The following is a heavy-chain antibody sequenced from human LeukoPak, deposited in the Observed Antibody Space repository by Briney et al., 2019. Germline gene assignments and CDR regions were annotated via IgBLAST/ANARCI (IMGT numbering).Heavy chain of an antibody. CDR3: ARDQAGGYCSSTSCYSPFDY. Sequence: GGSLRLSCSASGFTFSSYAMHWVRQAPGKGLEYVSAISSNGGSTYYANSVKGRFTISRDNSKNTLYLQMGSLRAEDMAVYYCARDQAGGYCSSTSCYSPFDYWGQGTLVTVSS. J-gene: IGHJ4*02. CDR1: GFTFSSYA. CDR2: ISSNGGST. D-gene: IGHD2-2*01. V-gene: IGHV3-64*01.